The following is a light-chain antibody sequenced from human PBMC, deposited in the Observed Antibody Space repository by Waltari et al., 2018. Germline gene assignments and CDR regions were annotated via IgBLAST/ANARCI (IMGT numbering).Light chain of an antibody. V-gene: IGKV4-1*01. J-gene: IGKJ4*01. Sequence: DIVMTQSPESLAVSLGERATISCKTSESVLYSSNNQNHFAWYQQKPGQPPRLLLYWASTRESGVPDRFIGSVSETDFTLTVTSLQAEDVAVYYCQQYYNTPLTFGGGTKVEVK. CDR2: WAS. CDR1: ESVLYSSNNQNH. CDR3: QQYYNTPLT.